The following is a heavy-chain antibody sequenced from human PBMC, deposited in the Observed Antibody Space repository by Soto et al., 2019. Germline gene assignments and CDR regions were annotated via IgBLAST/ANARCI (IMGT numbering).Heavy chain of an antibody. CDR1: GGSISSSSYY. J-gene: IGHJ4*02. CDR2: IYYSGST. CDR3: ARRGAKPVNPRPIVAYDY. D-gene: IGHD3-22*01. V-gene: IGHV4-39*01. Sequence: QLQLQESGPGLVKPSETLSLTCTVSGGSISSSSYYWGWIRQPPGKGLEWIGSIYYSGSTYSNPSLKSRVTISVDTSKNQFSLKLSSVTAADTAVYYCARRGAKPVNPRPIVAYDYWGQGTLVTVSS.